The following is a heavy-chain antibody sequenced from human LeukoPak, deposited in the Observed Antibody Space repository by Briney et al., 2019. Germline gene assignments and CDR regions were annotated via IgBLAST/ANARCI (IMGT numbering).Heavy chain of an antibody. CDR3: ARYESSAYGIDV. V-gene: IGHV4-39*01. CDR2: IYYSGST. J-gene: IGHJ2*01. Sequence: RASETLSLTCTVSGGSISSSSSYWVWIRQPPGMGLEWIGSIYYSGSTYSNPSLKSRVTISVDTSKNQFSLKVSSVAAADTAVYYCARYESSAYGIDVWGRGNLVTVSS. CDR1: GGSISSSSSY. D-gene: IGHD3-22*01.